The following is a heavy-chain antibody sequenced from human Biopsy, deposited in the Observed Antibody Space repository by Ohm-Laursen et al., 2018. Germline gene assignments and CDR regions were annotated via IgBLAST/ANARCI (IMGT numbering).Heavy chain of an antibody. CDR3: AKDALSTVTYAFDM. CDR2: INWNSGSV. Sequence: SLRLSCSAFGFIFDDYGMHWVRLAPGKGLEWVLGINWNSGSVGYADSVKGRFSISRDNAKNSLYLQMNSLRVEDPALYYCAKDALSTVTYAFDMWGQGTMVTV. D-gene: IGHD4-17*01. V-gene: IGHV3-9*01. J-gene: IGHJ3*02. CDR1: GFIFDDYG.